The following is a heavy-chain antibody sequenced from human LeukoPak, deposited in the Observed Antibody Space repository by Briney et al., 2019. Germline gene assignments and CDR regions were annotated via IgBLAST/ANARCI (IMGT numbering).Heavy chain of an antibody. CDR2: INSDGRST. J-gene: IGHJ4*02. D-gene: IGHD3-22*01. CDR3: AKDSYAYYDSSGYIDY. CDR1: GFTLSNYW. Sequence: PGGSLRLSCAASGFTLSNYWMHWVRQAPGKGLVWVSRINSDGRSTNYADSVKGRFTISRDNAKNSLYLQMNSLRAEDTALYYCAKDSYAYYDSSGYIDYWGQGTLVTVSS. V-gene: IGHV3-74*01.